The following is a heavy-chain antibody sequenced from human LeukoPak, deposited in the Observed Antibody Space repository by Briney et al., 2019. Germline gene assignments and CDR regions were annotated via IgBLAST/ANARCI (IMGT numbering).Heavy chain of an antibody. V-gene: IGHV1-58*01. CDR3: ARPLAPVMLNAFDI. CDR1: GFTFTSSA. Sequence: SVKVSCKASGFTFTSSAVQWVRQARGQRLEWIGWIVVGSGNTNYAQKFQGRVTVTRDTSTSTVYMELSSLRSEDTAVYYCARPLAPVMLNAFDIWGQGTMVTVSS. J-gene: IGHJ3*02. D-gene: IGHD2-8*01. CDR2: IVVGSGNT.